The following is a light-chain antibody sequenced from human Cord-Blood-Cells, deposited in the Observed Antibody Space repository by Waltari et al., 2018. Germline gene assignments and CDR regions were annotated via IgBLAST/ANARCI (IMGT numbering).Light chain of an antibody. CDR3: CSYAGSYV. CDR2: DVS. V-gene: IGLV2-11*01. J-gene: IGLJ1*01. CDR1: SSDVGGYNY. Sequence: QSALTQPRSVSGSPGQSVTISCTGTSSDVGGYNYVSWYQQHPGKAPKLMIYDVSKRPSGVPDLCSGSKSGNTASLTISGLQAEDEADYYCCSYAGSYVFGTGTKVTVL.